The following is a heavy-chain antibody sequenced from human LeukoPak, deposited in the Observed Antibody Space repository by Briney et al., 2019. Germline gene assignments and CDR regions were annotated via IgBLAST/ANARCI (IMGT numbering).Heavy chain of an antibody. J-gene: IGHJ2*01. V-gene: IGHV3-53*01. CDR3: ARDGGSGYSNWYFDL. CDR2: IYSGGNT. CDR1: GFTFSSYS. Sequence: GGSLRLSCAASGFTFSSYSMSWVRQAPGKGLEWVSLIYSGGNTYYADSVKGRFTISRDNSKNTLYLQMNSLRAGDTAVYYCARDGGSGYSNWYFDLWGRGTLVTVSS. D-gene: IGHD3-22*01.